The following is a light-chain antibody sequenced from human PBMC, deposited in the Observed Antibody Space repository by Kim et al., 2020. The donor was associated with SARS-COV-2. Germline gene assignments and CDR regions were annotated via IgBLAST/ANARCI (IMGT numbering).Light chain of an antibody. CDR3: KSYDISNVI. Sequence: GNTVTISCTRTSGNIADNYVQWYQQRPGSAPTIVIYEDSERPSGVPDRFSGSIDTSSSSASLTISGLKTEDEADYYCKSYDISNVIFGGGTQLTVL. CDR2: EDS. J-gene: IGLJ2*01. CDR1: SGNIADNY. V-gene: IGLV6-57*03.